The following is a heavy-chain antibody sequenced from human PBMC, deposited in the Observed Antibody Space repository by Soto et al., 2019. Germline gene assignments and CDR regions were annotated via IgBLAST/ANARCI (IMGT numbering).Heavy chain of an antibody. J-gene: IGHJ3*02. CDR1: GFTFSNYG. D-gene: IGHD2-21*01. Sequence: QVQLVESGGGVVQPGRSLRLSCAASGFTFSNYGIHWVRQAPGKGLEWVAVISYDGSNKYYADSVKGRFTISRDNSKNTLYLQMNSLRAEDKAMYYCAKQLFPHTNAFDIWGQGTMVTVSS. CDR3: AKQLFPHTNAFDI. V-gene: IGHV3-30*18. CDR2: ISYDGSNK.